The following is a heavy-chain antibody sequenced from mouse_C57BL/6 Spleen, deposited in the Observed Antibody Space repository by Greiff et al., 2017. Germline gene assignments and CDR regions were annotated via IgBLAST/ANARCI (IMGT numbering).Heavy chain of an antibody. V-gene: IGHV2-4*01. J-gene: IGHJ4*01. CDR3: AKNDDYSSRYAMDY. Sequence: VQLQQSGPGLVQPSQSLSITCTVSGFSLTSYGVHWVRQPPGKGLEWLGVIWSGGNTDYYAAFISRLSISKDNSKSQVVFKMNSLQYNDTAIYYCAKNDDYSSRYAMDYWGQGTSVTVSS. CDR1: GFSLTSYG. D-gene: IGHD2-5*01. CDR2: IWSGGNT.